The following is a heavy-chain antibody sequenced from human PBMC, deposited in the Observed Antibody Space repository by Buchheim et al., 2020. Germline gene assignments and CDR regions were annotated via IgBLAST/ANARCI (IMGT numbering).Heavy chain of an antibody. D-gene: IGHD6-19*01. CDR2: ISGSGADI. J-gene: IGHJ4*02. CDR1: GFSFSSYS. V-gene: IGHV3-23*01. CDR3: TMGSRSSGWLTHDY. Sequence: EVQLLESGGGLVQPGGSLRLSCAASGFSFSSYSMSWVRQAPGKGLEWVSDISGSGADIKFADSVKGRVTISRDNSKNTLYLQMNSLSAEDTALYYCTMGSRSSGWLTHDYWGQGT.